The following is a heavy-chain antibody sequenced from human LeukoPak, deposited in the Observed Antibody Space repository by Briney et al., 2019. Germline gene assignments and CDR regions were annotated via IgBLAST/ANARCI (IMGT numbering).Heavy chain of an antibody. Sequence: PSETLSLTCTVSGGSITSGNYYWSWIRQPPGKGLEWIGYIFYTGSTNYSPSLKSRVFISVDTFKNQFSLKLSSVTAADTAVYYCARFGYYGDYWGQGTLVTVSS. CDR1: GGSITSGNYY. CDR2: IFYTGST. CDR3: ARFGYYGDY. V-gene: IGHV4-30-4*01. D-gene: IGHD3-22*01. J-gene: IGHJ4*02.